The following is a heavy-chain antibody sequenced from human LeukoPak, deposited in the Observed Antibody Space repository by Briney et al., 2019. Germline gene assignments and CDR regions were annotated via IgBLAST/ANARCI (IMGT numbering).Heavy chain of an antibody. V-gene: IGHV4-39*01. CDR1: GGSISSSSYY. CDR3: ARLDGHYYGSGDLDY. J-gene: IGHJ4*02. D-gene: IGHD3-10*01. CDR2: IYYSGST. Sequence: SETLSLTCTVSGGSISSSSYYWGWIRQPPGKGLELVGSIYYSGSTYYNPSLKSRVTISVDTSKNQFSLKLSSVTAADTAVYYCARLDGHYYGSGDLDYWGQGTLVTVSS.